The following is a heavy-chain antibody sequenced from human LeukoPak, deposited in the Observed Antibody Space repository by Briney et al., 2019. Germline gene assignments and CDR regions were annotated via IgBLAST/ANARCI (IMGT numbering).Heavy chain of an antibody. CDR1: GFTFSSYG. D-gene: IGHD6-13*01. Sequence: GGSLRLSCAASGFTFSSYGMHWVRQAPGKGLEWVAVIWYGGSNKYYADSVKGRFTISRDNSKNTLYLQMNSLRAEDTAVYSCARDPWLSSSWFNAYGMDVWGQGTTVTVSS. J-gene: IGHJ6*02. V-gene: IGHV3-33*01. CDR2: IWYGGSNK. CDR3: ARDPWLSSSWFNAYGMDV.